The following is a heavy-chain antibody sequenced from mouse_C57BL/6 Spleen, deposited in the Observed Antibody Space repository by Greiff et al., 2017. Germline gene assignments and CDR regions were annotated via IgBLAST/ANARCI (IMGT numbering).Heavy chain of an antibody. Sequence: QVQLKESGAELMKPGASVKLSCKATGYTFTGYWIEWVKQRPGHGLEWIGELLPGSGSTNYNEKFKGKATFTADTSSNTAYMQLSSLTTEDSAIYYCARYKIDAGYYVWYFDVWGTGTTVTVSS. CDR1: GYTFTGYW. CDR2: LLPGSGST. D-gene: IGHD2-3*01. CDR3: ARYKIDAGYYVWYFDV. V-gene: IGHV1-9*01. J-gene: IGHJ1*03.